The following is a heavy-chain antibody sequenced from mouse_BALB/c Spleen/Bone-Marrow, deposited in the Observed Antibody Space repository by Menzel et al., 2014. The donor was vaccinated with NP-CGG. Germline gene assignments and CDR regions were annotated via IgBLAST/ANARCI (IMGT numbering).Heavy chain of an antibody. D-gene: IGHD2-14*01. CDR2: ISGYYGDA. J-gene: IGHJ4*01. Sequence: QVQLKESGAELVRPGVSVKISCKGSGYTFTDYAIHWMKQSHAKSLEWIGLISGYYGDAIYNQKFKGKATMTVDKSSSTAYMDLARLTSEDSAIYYCARSGKVRNAMDYWGQGTSVTISS. V-gene: IGHV1S137*01. CDR3: ARSGKVRNAMDY. CDR1: GYTFTDYA.